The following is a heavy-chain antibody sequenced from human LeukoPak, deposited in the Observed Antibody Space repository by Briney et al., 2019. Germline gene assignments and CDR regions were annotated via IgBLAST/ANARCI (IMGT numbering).Heavy chain of an antibody. CDR2: IYYSGST. V-gene: IGHV4-59*01. D-gene: IGHD2-21*02. CDR3: AREVVVTAPQGGDYFDY. CDR1: GGSISSYY. Sequence: SETQSLTCTVSGGSISSYYWSWIRQPPGKGLEWIGYIYYSGSTNYNPSLKSRVTISVDTSKNQFSLKLSSVTAADTAVYYCAREVVVTAPQGGDYFDYRGQGTLVTVSS. J-gene: IGHJ4*02.